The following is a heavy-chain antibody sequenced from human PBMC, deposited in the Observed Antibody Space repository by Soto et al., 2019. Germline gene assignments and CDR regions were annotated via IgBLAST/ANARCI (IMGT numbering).Heavy chain of an antibody. Sequence: QVQLQESGPGLVKPSDTLSLNCTVSGGSISGYYWSWIRQPPGKGLEYIGYIYYRGSTNYNPSLKRRVTMSVDTARNLFSLKVNSVTAADTAVYYCARQQLLPYYYALDVWGQGTTVTVSS. CDR1: GGSISGYY. CDR3: ARQQLLPYYYALDV. CDR2: IYYRGST. D-gene: IGHD6-13*01. V-gene: IGHV4-59*07. J-gene: IGHJ6*02.